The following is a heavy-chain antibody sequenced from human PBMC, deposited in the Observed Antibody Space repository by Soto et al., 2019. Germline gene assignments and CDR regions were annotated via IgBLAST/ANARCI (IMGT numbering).Heavy chain of an antibody. D-gene: IGHD6-13*01. CDR1: GGSFSGYY. V-gene: IGHV4-34*01. CDR2: INHSGST. CDR3: ARGVSSIPGYYYYYYGMDV. Sequence: PSETLSLTCAVYGGSFSGYYWSWICQPPGKGLEWIGEINHSGSTNYNPSLKSRVTISVDTSKNQFSLKLSSVTAADTAVYYCARGVSSIPGYYYYYYGMDVWGQGTTVTVSS. J-gene: IGHJ6*02.